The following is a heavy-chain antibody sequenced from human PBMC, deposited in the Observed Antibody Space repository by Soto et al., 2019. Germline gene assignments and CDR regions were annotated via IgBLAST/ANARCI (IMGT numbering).Heavy chain of an antibody. Sequence: TLSLTCTVSGGSISSGGYYWSWIRQHPGKGLEWIGYIYYSGSTYYNPSLKSRVTISVDTSKNQFSLKLSSVTAADTAVYYCARVGYDSSGFDYWGQGTLVTVSS. CDR1: GGSISSGGYY. V-gene: IGHV4-31*03. CDR2: IYYSGST. CDR3: ARVGYDSSGFDY. D-gene: IGHD3-22*01. J-gene: IGHJ4*02.